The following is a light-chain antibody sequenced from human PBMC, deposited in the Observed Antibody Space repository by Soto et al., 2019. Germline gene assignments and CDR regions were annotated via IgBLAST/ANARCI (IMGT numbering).Light chain of an antibody. V-gene: IGKV3-20*01. Sequence: EILLTQSPGTLSLSPGEGATLSGRASQSVSSSYIAWYQQRPGQTPSLLIYGASTRATGIPDRFSGSGSGTHFTLTISRLEPGDFAVYYCQHFGGTTFNFGQGTRLEIK. CDR3: QHFGGTTFN. CDR2: GAS. J-gene: IGKJ5*01. CDR1: QSVSSSY.